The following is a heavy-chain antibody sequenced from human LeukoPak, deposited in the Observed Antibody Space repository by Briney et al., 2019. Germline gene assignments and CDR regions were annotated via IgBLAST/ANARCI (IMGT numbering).Heavy chain of an antibody. V-gene: IGHV1-69*13. CDR2: IIPIFDSS. CDR1: GGTFSSNA. D-gene: IGHD4-17*01. J-gene: IGHJ4*02. CDR3: ARDAGTVTTFGY. Sequence: ASVKVSCKASGGTFSSNAISWVRQAPGQGLEWMGGIIPIFDSSNYAQKFQGRVTITADESTSTAYMELSSLRSEDTAVYYCARDAGTVTTFGYWGQGTLVTVSS.